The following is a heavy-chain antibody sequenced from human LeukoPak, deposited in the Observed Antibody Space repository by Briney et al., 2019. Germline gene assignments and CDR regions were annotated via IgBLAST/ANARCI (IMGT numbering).Heavy chain of an antibody. J-gene: IGHJ4*02. CDR3: AKDLDFWSGLDY. CDR1: GYTFTSYY. D-gene: IGHD3-3*01. V-gene: IGHV3-30*18. Sequence: SCKASGYTFTSYYMHWVRQAPGKGLEWVAVISYDGSNKYYADSVKGRFTISRDNSKNTLYLQMNSLRAEDTAVYYCAKDLDFWSGLDYWGQGTLVTVSS. CDR2: ISYDGSNK.